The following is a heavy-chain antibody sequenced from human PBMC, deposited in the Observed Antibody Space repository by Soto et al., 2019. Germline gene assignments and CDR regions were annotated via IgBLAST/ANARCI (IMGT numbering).Heavy chain of an antibody. CDR1: GGSISSYY. CDR3: AREWITGYYYYGMDV. Sequence: KTSETLSLTCTVSGGSISSYYWSWIRQPAGKGLEWIGRIYTSGSTNYNPSLKSRVTMSVDTSKNQFSPKLSSVTAADTAVYYCAREWITGYYYYGMDVWGQGTTVTVS. J-gene: IGHJ6*02. D-gene: IGHD3-16*01. V-gene: IGHV4-4*07. CDR2: IYTSGST.